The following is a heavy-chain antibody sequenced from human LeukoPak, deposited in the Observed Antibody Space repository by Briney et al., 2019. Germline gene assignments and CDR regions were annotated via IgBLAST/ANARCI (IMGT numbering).Heavy chain of an antibody. V-gene: IGHV5-51*01. CDR1: GYSFISYY. CDR3: ARSLYSGKYYLYY. Sequence: PGESLKISCKGSGYSFISYYIAWVRQMPGKGLEWMGIIFPGDSETRYSPSFQGQVTISADKSISTAYLQWSSLKASDTAMYYCARSLYSGKYYLYYWGQGTLVTVSS. J-gene: IGHJ4*02. D-gene: IGHD1-26*01. CDR2: IFPGDSET.